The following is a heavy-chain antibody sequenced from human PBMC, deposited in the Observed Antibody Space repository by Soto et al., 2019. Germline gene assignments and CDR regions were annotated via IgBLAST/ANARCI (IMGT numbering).Heavy chain of an antibody. CDR2: ISSSSSSSYT. J-gene: IGHJ4*02. D-gene: IGHD3-22*01. V-gene: IGHV3-11*05. CDR1: GFTLSDYY. Sequence: QVQLVESGGGLVKPGGSLRLSCAASGFTLSDYYMSWIRQAPGKGLEWVSYISSSSSSSYTNNADSVKGRFTISRDNAKNSLYLHMNSLRAEDTAVYYCARARDYYDIDYWGQGTLVTVSS. CDR3: ARARDYYDIDY.